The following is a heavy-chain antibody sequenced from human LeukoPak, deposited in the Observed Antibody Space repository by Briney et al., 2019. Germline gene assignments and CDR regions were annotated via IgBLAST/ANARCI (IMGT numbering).Heavy chain of an antibody. J-gene: IGHJ4*02. CDR3: AKSATQYYYDSSGYTDY. D-gene: IGHD3-22*01. CDR2: FSGSGGST. CDR1: GFTFSSYA. Sequence: GGSLRLSCAASGFTFSSYAMSWVRQAPGKGLEWVSGFSGSGGSTYYADSVKGRFTISRDNSKNTLYLQMNSLRAEDTAVYYCAKSATQYYYDSSGYTDYWGQGTLVTVSS. V-gene: IGHV3-23*01.